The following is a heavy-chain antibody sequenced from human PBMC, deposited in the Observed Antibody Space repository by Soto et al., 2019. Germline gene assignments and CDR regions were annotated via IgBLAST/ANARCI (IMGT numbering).Heavy chain of an antibody. D-gene: IGHD2-2*01. V-gene: IGHV1-18*01. CDR3: ARVVASAEAWCGP. J-gene: IGHJ5*02. CDR2: ISLYSDGT. Sequence: QVQLVQAGGEVKRPGASVKVSCKTSGYTFSNYGITWVRQAPGQPLEWLGWISLYSDGTNYAQKFQGRVFMTTDTSTTTAYMELRSLRSDDTAVYYCARVVASAEAWCGPWGQGTLVTVSS. CDR1: GYTFSNYG.